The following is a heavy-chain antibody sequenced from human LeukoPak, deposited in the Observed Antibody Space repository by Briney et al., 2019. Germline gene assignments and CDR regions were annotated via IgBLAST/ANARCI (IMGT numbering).Heavy chain of an antibody. V-gene: IGHV4-59*12. CDR1: GGSISSYY. CDR2: IYYSGST. CDR3: ARDSPARIRGYSGYDNDNDFDY. J-gene: IGHJ4*02. Sequence: KPSETLSLTCTVSGGSISSYYWSWIRQPPGKGLEWIGYIYYSGSTNYNPSLKSRVTISVDTSKNQFSLKLSSVTAADTAVYYCARDSPARIRGYSGYDNDNDFDYWGQGTLVTVSS. D-gene: IGHD5-12*01.